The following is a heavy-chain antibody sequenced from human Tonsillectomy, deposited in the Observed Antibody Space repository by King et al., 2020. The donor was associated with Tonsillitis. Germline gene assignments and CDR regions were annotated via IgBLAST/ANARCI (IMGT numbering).Heavy chain of an antibody. CDR1: GSTVRINY. D-gene: IGHD5-18*01. CDR3: TRGRYGSPTD. CDR2: FYHSGIT. Sequence: VQLVESGGGLVQPGGSLRLSCVASGSTVRINYMTWVRQAPGKGLEWVSIFYHSGITKYAESVRGRCTISGDTSKNTLFLEMNNLRAEDTATYYCTRGRYGSPTDWGQGTLVTVSS. J-gene: IGHJ4*02. V-gene: IGHV3-66*01.